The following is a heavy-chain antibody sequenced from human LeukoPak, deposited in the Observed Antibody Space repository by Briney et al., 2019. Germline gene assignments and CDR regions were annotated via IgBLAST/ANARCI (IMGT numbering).Heavy chain of an antibody. D-gene: IGHD2-15*01. CDR2: ISGSSGAT. Sequence: GGSLRLSCAASGFAFSRNDMFWVRQAPGKGLEWDSCISGSSGATYYADSVRGRFTISRDNSKNTVFLQMNSLRAEDTAIYYCAKGGPGAFDFWGQGTMVTVSS. CDR3: AKGGPGAFDF. CDR1: GFAFSRND. V-gene: IGHV3-23*01. J-gene: IGHJ3*01.